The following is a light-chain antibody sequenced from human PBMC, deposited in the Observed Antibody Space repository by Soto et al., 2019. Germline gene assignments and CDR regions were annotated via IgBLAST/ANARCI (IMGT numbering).Light chain of an antibody. V-gene: IGKV3-11*01. J-gene: IGKJ4*01. Sequence: EIVLTQSPATLSLSPGERAILSCRASLSVSTNLAWYQQKPGQAPRLFIFDASNRATGIPARFSGSGSGTDFTLTISSLEPEDSAVYYCQQRSNWPLTFGGGTKVESK. CDR2: DAS. CDR1: LSVSTN. CDR3: QQRSNWPLT.